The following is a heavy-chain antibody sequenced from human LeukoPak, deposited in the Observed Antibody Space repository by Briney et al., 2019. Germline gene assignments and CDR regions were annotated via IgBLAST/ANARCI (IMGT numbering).Heavy chain of an antibody. CDR3: ARAVGGDGSGSL. D-gene: IGHD3-10*01. CDR2: IYYRVTS. J-gene: IGHJ4*02. V-gene: IGHV4-59*01. Sequence: PSETLSLTCTVSGDSISTYYWSWIRQPPGKGLEWIGYIYYRVTSDYNPSLKNRVTMSVDMSTRQISLKLSSVTAADTAVYYCARAVGGDGSGSLWGPGTLVTVSS. CDR1: GDSISTYY.